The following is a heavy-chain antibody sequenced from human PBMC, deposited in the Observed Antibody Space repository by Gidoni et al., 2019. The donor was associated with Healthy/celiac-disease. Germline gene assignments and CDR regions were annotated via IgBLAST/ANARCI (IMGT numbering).Heavy chain of an antibody. CDR3: ATGYSHYDY. V-gene: IGHV4-34*01. CDR2: INHSGST. D-gene: IGHD5-18*01. J-gene: IGHJ4*02. Sequence: WSWIRQPPGKGLEWIGEINHSGSTNYNPSLKSRVTISVDTSKNQFSLKLSSVTAADTAVYYCATGYSHYDYWGQGTLVTVSS.